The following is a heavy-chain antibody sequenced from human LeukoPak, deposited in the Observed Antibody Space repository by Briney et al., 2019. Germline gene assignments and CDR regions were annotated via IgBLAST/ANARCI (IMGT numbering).Heavy chain of an antibody. Sequence: PGESLKISCKGSGYTFTSYWIGWVRQMPGKGLEWMGIIYAGDSDTRYSPSFQGQVTISADKSIITAYLQWSSLKASDTAMYYCARHGRGSRSPNAFDIWGQGTMVTVSS. V-gene: IGHV5-51*01. CDR3: ARHGRGSRSPNAFDI. D-gene: IGHD3-10*01. J-gene: IGHJ3*02. CDR2: IYAGDSDT. CDR1: GYTFTSYW.